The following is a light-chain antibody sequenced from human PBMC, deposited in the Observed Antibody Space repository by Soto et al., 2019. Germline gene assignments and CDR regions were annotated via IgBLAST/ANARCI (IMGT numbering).Light chain of an antibody. CDR1: RSLSSSY. V-gene: IGKV3-20*01. J-gene: IGKJ2*01. CDR3: QQQGT. CDR2: AAS. Sequence: EIVLTQSPGTLSLSPGERATLSCRASRSLSSSYVVWYQQKPGQAPRLLIYAASRTATGIPDRFSGSGSATEYTLTVSRLEPEDFAVYYCQQQGTFGQGIKLEIK.